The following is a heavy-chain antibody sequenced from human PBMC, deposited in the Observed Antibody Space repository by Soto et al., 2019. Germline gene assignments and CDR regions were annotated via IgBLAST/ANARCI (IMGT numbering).Heavy chain of an antibody. J-gene: IGHJ4*02. D-gene: IGHD1-26*01. Sequence: QVQLQESGPGLVKPSQTLSLSCTVSGGSINSGGYYWSWIRQHPGKGLEWIGYIYYSGTTYYNPSLKSRVSMSLDTSENQFSVKLSSVTAADTAVYYCARVDFRSLETHWGQGTLVTVSS. CDR2: IYYSGTT. CDR1: GGSINSGGYY. V-gene: IGHV4-31*03. CDR3: ARVDFRSLETH.